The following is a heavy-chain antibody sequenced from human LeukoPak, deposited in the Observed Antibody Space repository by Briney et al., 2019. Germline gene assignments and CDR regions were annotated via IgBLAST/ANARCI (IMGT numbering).Heavy chain of an antibody. Sequence: ASVKVSCKASGYTFTSYGISWVRQAPGQGLEWMGWISAYNGNTNYAQKLQGRVTMTTDTSTSTAYMELRSLRSDDTAVYYCARVSSSWCRRSLPYHFDYWGQGTLVTVSS. J-gene: IGHJ4*02. CDR1: GYTFTSYG. D-gene: IGHD6-13*01. V-gene: IGHV1-18*04. CDR3: ARVSSSWCRRSLPYHFDY. CDR2: ISAYNGNT.